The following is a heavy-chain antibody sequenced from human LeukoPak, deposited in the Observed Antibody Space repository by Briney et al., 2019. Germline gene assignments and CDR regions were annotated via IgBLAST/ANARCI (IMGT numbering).Heavy chain of an antibody. CDR1: GFTFSSYA. CDR2: ISGSGGST. CDR3: ARALEISTPLGYFDY. Sequence: PGGSLRLSCAASGFTFSSYAMHWVRQAPGKGLEWVSAISGSGGSTYYADSVKGRFTISRDNSKNTLYLQMNSLRAEDTAVYYCARALEISTPLGYFDYWGQGTLDTVSS. V-gene: IGHV3-64*04. D-gene: IGHD7-27*01. J-gene: IGHJ4*02.